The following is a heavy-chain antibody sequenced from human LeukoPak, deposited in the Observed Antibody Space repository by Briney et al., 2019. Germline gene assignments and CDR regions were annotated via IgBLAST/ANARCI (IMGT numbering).Heavy chain of an antibody. Sequence: KSRTDGGTTDYAAPVKGRFTISRDDSKNTLYLQMNSLKTEDTAVYYCTTRTMTTVTTDYWGQGTLVTVSS. V-gene: IGHV3-15*01. CDR2: KSRTDGGTT. J-gene: IGHJ4*02. CDR3: TTRTMTTVTTDY. D-gene: IGHD4-17*01.